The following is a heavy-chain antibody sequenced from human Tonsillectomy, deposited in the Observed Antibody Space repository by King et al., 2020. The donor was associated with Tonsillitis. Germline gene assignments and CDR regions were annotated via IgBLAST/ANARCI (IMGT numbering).Heavy chain of an antibody. Sequence: VTLKESGPALVKPTQTLTLTCTLSGLSVNSNGVRVNWIRQPPGKALEWLARIDWDDDKFYSTSLRTRLTISKDTSKNQVVLTVTNVDPVDTATYSCARGALFGDCLFDTWGQGVPVTVSA. J-gene: IGHJ4*02. CDR1: GLSVNSNGVR. V-gene: IGHV2-70*04. D-gene: IGHD2-21*02. CDR3: ARGALFGDCLFDT. CDR2: IDWDDDK.